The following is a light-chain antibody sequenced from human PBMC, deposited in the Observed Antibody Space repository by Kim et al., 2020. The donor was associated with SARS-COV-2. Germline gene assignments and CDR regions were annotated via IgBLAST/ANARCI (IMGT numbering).Light chain of an antibody. J-gene: IGLJ1*01. CDR3: CSYTVTDPSTV. CDR2: SVS. V-gene: IGLV2-11*02. CDR1: SSDVGGSYD. Sequence: SVTMSCTGTSSDVGGSYDVSWYHLHPGKGPTLMFYSVSKRPSGVPDRFSGSESGHTASLTISGPQAEDETDYYCCSYTVTDPSTVFGTGTKVTVL.